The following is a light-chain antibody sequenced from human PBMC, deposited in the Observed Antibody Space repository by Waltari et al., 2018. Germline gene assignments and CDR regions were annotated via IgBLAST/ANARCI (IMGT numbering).Light chain of an antibody. CDR1: QSILYSSNNKNY. CDR2: WAS. J-gene: IGKJ1*01. CDR3: QQYYSIPQT. V-gene: IGKV4-1*01. Sequence: DIVMTQSPDSLAVSLGERATINCKSSQSILYSSNNKNYLAWYQQKPGQPPRLLIYWASTRESGVPDRFSGSGSRTDFTLTISSLQAEDVAVYYCQQYYSIPQTFGQGTTVEIK.